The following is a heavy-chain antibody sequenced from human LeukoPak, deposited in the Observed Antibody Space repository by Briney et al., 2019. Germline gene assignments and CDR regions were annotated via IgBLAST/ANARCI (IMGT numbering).Heavy chain of an antibody. CDR3: ARDPDYLYYFDY. CDR1: GFTFSSYG. J-gene: IGHJ4*02. CDR2: IRYDGSNK. Sequence: GGSLRLSCAASGFTFSSYGMHWVRQAPGKGLEWVAFIRYDGSNKYYADSVKGRFTISRDNAKNSLYLQMNSLRAEDTAVYYCARDPDYLYYFDYWGQGTLVTVSS. D-gene: IGHD2/OR15-2a*01. V-gene: IGHV3-30*02.